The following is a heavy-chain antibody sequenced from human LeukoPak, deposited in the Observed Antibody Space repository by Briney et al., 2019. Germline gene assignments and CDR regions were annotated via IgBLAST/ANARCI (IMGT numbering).Heavy chain of an antibody. J-gene: IGHJ1*01. V-gene: IGHV3-74*01. CDR3: ARAPSEIGGYYPEYFRH. CDR2: IKSDGGT. Sequence: GGSLRLSCAASGFTFSTYWMHWVRQAPGKGLVWVSRIKSDGGTNYADSVKGRFTISRDNAKKTVSLKMNSLSPEDTGVYYCARAPSEIGGYYPEYFRHWGQGTLVTVSS. CDR1: GFTFSTYW. D-gene: IGHD3-22*01.